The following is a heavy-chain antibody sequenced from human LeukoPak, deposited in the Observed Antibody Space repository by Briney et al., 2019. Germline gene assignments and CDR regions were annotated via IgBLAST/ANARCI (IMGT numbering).Heavy chain of an antibody. CDR3: ARAGVGGATTAAAFDY. J-gene: IGHJ4*02. CDR1: GDSVSSNSAA. CDR2: TYYRSKWYN. D-gene: IGHD1-26*01. V-gene: IGHV6-1*01. Sequence: SQTLSLTCDISGDSVSSNSAAWNWITQSPSRGLKWLGRTYYRSKWYNDYAVSVKSRITINPDTSKNQFSLQLNSVTPEDTAVYYCARAGVGGATTAAAFDYWGQGTLVTVSS.